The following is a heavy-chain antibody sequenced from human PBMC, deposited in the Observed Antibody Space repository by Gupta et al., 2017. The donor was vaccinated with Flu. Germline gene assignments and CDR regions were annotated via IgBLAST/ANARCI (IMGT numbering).Heavy chain of an antibody. V-gene: IGHV4-34*01. Sequence: QVQLQQWGAGLLKPSETLSLTCAVHDVSFTSHFWSWIRQPPGKGLEWIAEINYSGITNYNPSLKSRVTISVDTSKNHVSLNLTSVTAADTATYFCARDWGNGWIDSWGQGTRVTVSS. J-gene: IGHJ4*02. CDR1: DVSFTSHF. CDR2: INYSGIT. D-gene: IGHD3-16*01. CDR3: ARDWGNGWIDS.